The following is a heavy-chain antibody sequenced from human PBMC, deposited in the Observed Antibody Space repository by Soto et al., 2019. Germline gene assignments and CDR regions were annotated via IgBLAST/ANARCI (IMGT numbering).Heavy chain of an antibody. CDR3: ARDDMRGYDFGY. Sequence: EVQLVESGGGLVKPGGSLRLSCAASGFTFSSFSINWVRQAPGKGLEWVSSIVYTGNHIYYADSVKGRFTISRDNANNSLFLQMNSLKAEDSAVYYCARDDMRGYDFGYWGQGTLVTVSS. CDR2: IVYTGNHI. V-gene: IGHV3-21*01. CDR1: GFTFSSFS. D-gene: IGHD5-12*01. J-gene: IGHJ4*02.